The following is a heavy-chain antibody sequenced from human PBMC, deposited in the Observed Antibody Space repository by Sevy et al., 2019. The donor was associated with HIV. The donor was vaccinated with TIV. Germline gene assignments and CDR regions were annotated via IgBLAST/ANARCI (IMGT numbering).Heavy chain of an antibody. D-gene: IGHD3-3*01. V-gene: IGHV3-23*01. CDR1: GFTFSSYA. CDR2: ISGSGGST. CDR3: AKQPSFPYYDFWSGYYTPHEVFDY. J-gene: IGHJ4*02. Sequence: GGSLRLSCAASGFTFSSYAMSWVRQAPGKGLEWVSAISGSGGSTYYADSVKGRFTISRDNSKNTLYLQMNSLRAEDTAVYYCAKQPSFPYYDFWSGYYTPHEVFDYWGQGTLVTASS.